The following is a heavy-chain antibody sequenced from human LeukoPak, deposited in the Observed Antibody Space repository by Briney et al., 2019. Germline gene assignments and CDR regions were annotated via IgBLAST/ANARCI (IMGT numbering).Heavy chain of an antibody. CDR2: ISGSGGST. Sequence: GSLRLSCAASGFTFSSYAMSWVRQAPGKGLEWVSAISGSGGSTYYADSVKGRFTISRDNSKNTLYLQMSSLRAEDTAVYYCAKESAGYCSSTSCYDSDYWGQGTLVTVSS. CDR1: GFTFSSYA. V-gene: IGHV3-23*01. D-gene: IGHD2-2*01. J-gene: IGHJ4*02. CDR3: AKESAGYCSSTSCYDSDY.